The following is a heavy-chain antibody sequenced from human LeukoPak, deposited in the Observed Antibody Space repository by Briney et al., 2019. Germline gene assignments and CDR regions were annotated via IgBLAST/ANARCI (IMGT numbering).Heavy chain of an antibody. CDR1: GGSISSYY. D-gene: IGHD3-22*01. CDR3: ARSITMIVGEFDL. CDR2: IYYRGST. J-gene: IGHJ2*01. V-gene: IGHV4-59*01. Sequence: SQTLSLTCTVSGGSISSYYWSWIRQPPGKGLEWIGYIYYRGSTNYNPSLKSRVTISVDASKNQCSLKLSSVTAAGTAVYYCARSITMIVGEFDLWGRGTLVTVSS.